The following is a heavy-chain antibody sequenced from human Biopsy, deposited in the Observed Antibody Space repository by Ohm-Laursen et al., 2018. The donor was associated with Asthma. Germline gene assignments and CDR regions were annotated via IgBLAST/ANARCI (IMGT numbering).Heavy chain of an antibody. V-gene: IGHV3-30-3*01. D-gene: IGHD3-3*01. J-gene: IGHJ4*02. CDR1: GFTFRSYA. CDR2: GGSYYDGGLK. Sequence: SLRLSCAASGFTFRSYAMHWVRQAPGKGLEWVAVGGSYYDGGLKYYADSVNGGFTVSRDDSKNTLYLQMNSRRPDDTAVYYCARDVMEWYLPAFDFWGQGTLVTVSS. CDR3: ARDVMEWYLPAFDF.